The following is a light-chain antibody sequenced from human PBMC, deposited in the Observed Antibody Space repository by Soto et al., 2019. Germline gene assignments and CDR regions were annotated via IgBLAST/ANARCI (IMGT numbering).Light chain of an antibody. V-gene: IGKV1-39*01. CDR1: QSISTY. J-gene: IGKJ1*01. CDR2: AAS. Sequence: DIQLTQSPSSLSASVGDRVTITCRASQSISTYLNWYQQKPGKAPKLLIYAASSLQSWVPSRFSGSGSGTDFTLTISNLQPEDFATYYCQQSYSTLWTFGQGTKVEIK. CDR3: QQSYSTLWT.